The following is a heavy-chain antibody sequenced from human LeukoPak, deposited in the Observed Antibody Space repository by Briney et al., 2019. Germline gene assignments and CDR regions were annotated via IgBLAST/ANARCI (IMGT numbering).Heavy chain of an antibody. CDR3: ARDPIPDLHGGKVLDY. CDR1: GGSISSTSYY. V-gene: IGHV4-39*07. Sequence: SETLSLTCTVSGGSISSTSYYWGWIRQPPGKGLEWIGSIYYSGSTYYNPSLKSRVTISVDTSKNQFSLKLSSVTAADTAVYYCARDPIPDLHGGKVLDYWGQGTLVTVSS. CDR2: IYYSGST. D-gene: IGHD2-15*01. J-gene: IGHJ4*02.